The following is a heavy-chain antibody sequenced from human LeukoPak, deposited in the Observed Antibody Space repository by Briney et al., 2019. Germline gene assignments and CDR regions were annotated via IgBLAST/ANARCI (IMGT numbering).Heavy chain of an antibody. CDR1: GFIFSNYW. CDR3: AKGGLRVTDY. CDR2: VNNDGSST. V-gene: IGHV3-74*03. J-gene: IGHJ4*02. Sequence: PGGSLRLSCAASGFIFSNYWMHWVRQAPGKGLVWVSRVNNDGSSTTYADSVKGRFTISRDNAKNTLYPQMNSLRAEGTAVYYCAKGGLRVTDYWGQGTLVTVSS. D-gene: IGHD5/OR15-5a*01.